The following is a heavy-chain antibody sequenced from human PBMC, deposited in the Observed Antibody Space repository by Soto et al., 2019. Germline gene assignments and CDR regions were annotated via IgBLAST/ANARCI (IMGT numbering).Heavy chain of an antibody. V-gene: IGHV4-34*01. J-gene: IGHJ6*02. Sequence: SETLSLTCAVYGGSFGGYYWSWIRQPPGKGLEWIGEINHSGSTNYNPSLKSRVTISVDTSKNQFSLKLSSVTAADTAVYYCARVKLGTTATTFYYYYGMDVWGQGTTVTVSS. CDR2: INHSGST. CDR1: GGSFGGYY. D-gene: IGHD4-4*01. CDR3: ARVKLGTTATTFYYYYGMDV.